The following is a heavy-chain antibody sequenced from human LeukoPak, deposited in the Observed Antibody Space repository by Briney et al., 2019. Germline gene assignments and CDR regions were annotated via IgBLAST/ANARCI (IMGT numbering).Heavy chain of an antibody. D-gene: IGHD2-2*01. V-gene: IGHV3-48*01. CDR2: ISSSSSTI. CDR3: ASSGLGHCSSTSCPFDY. CDR1: GFTFSSYA. J-gene: IGHJ4*02. Sequence: PGGSLRLSCAASGFTFSSYAMSWVRQAPGKGLEWVSSISSSSSTIYYADSVKGRFTISRDNAKNSLYLQMNSLRAEDTAVYYCASSGLGHCSSTSCPFDYWGQGTLVTVSS.